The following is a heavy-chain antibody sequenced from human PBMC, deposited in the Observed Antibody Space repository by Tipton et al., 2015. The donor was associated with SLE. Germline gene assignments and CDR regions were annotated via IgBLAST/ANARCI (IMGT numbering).Heavy chain of an antibody. D-gene: IGHD1-26*01. Sequence: SLRLSCAASGFTFDDYAMHWVRQAPTKGLEWVSGIAWTSGTIGYADSVKGRFTISRDNANNSLYLRMNNLRAEGTALYYCAKDMGGAVLDDAFEIWGQGTMVTVSS. CDR2: IAWTSGTI. CDR3: AKDMGGAVLDDAFEI. V-gene: IGHV3-9*01. J-gene: IGHJ3*02. CDR1: GFTFDDYA.